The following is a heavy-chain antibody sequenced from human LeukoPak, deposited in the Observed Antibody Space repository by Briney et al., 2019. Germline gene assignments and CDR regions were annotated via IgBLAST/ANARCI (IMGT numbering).Heavy chain of an antibody. CDR1: GGSISSYY. CDR3: ARESYGSGSASFDY. Sequence: SETLSLTCTVSGGSISSYYWSWIRQSPGKGLEWIGYIYYSGSTNYNPSLKSRATISVDTSKNQFSLKLSSVTAADTAVYYCARESYGSGSASFDYWGQGTLVTVSS. CDR2: IYYSGST. V-gene: IGHV4-59*01. J-gene: IGHJ4*02. D-gene: IGHD3-10*01.